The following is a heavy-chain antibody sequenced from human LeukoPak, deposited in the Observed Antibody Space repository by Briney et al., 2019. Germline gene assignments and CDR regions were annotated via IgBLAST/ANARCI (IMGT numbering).Heavy chain of an antibody. J-gene: IGHJ6*02. D-gene: IGHD2-15*01. CDR1: GFTFSSYA. CDR3: ARAREVVVAHPHYGMDV. Sequence: AGGSLRLSCAASGFTFSSYAMHWVRQAPGKGLEWVAVISYDGSNKYYADSVKGRFTISRDNSKNTLYLQMNSLRAEDTAVYYCARAREVVVAHPHYGMDVWGQGTTVTVSS. CDR2: ISYDGSNK. V-gene: IGHV3-30-3*01.